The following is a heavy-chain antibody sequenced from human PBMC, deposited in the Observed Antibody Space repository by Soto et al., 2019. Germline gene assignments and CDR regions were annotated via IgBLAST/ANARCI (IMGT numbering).Heavy chain of an antibody. CDR1: GDSISNNKW. CDR3: ARHDNMTLGSPYLES. J-gene: IGHJ4*02. D-gene: IGHD1-1*01. Sequence: QVQLQESGPGLVKPSGTLSLTCSVSGDSISNNKWWSWVRQPPGKGLEWIGEMHHSGSIHYNASPKSRSTLSVDKSRNQFSLQLTSVTAAGTALYFCARHDNMTLGSPYLESWGPGTLVTVSS. CDR2: MHHSGSI. V-gene: IGHV4-4*02.